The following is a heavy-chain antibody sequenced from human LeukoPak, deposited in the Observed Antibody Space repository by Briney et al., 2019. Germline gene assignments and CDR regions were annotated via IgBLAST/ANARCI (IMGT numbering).Heavy chain of an antibody. D-gene: IGHD3-10*01. J-gene: IGHJ4*02. CDR1: GFTVSSNY. Sequence: GGSLRLSCAASGFTVSSNYMSWVRQALGKGLEWVSVIYSGGSTYYADSVKGRFTISRHNSKNTLYLQMNSLRAEDTAVYYCARGTRLYGSGSYYNEYYFDYWGQGTLVTVSS. CDR3: ARGTRLYGSGSYYNEYYFDY. V-gene: IGHV3-53*04. CDR2: IYSGGST.